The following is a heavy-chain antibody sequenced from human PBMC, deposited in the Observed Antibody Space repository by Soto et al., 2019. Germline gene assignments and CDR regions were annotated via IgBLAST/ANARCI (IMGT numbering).Heavy chain of an antibody. J-gene: IGHJ3*02. CDR2: INAGNGNT. D-gene: IGHD2-15*01. V-gene: IGHV1-3*01. Sequence: ASVKVSCKASGHTFTSYAMHWVRQAPGQRLEWMGWINAGNGNTKYSQKFQGRVTITRDTSASTAYMELSSLRSEDTAVYYCARDSCSGGSGYGHDAFDIWGQGTTVTVSS. CDR1: GHTFTSYA. CDR3: ARDSCSGGSGYGHDAFDI.